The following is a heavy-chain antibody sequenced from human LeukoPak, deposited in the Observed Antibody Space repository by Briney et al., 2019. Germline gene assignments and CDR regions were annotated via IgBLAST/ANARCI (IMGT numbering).Heavy chain of an antibody. CDR3: TRDPEVGGYYDSSGYC. V-gene: IGHV3-49*03. J-gene: IGHJ4*02. Sequence: SGGSLRLSCTASGFTFGDYAMSWFRQAPGKGLEWVGFIRSKAYGGTTEYAASVKGRFTISRDDSKSIAYLQMNSLKTEDTAVYYCTRDPEVGGYYDSSGYCWGQGTLVTVSS. CDR1: GFTFGDYA. CDR2: IRSKAYGGTT. D-gene: IGHD3-22*01.